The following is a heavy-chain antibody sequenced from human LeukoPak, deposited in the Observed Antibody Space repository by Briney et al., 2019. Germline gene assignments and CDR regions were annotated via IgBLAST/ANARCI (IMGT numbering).Heavy chain of an antibody. J-gene: IGHJ4*02. CDR2: IYTSGST. V-gene: IGHV4-4*07. Sequence: SETLSLTCTVSGGSISIYYWSWIRQPAGKGLEWIGHIYTSGSTNYNPSLKSRVTMSIDTSKNQFSLNLSSVTAADTAVYFCARRPPSYYDALTDHYRHGGFDYWGQGTLVTVSS. CDR1: GGSISIYY. CDR3: ARRPPSYYDALTDHYRHGGFDY. D-gene: IGHD3-9*01.